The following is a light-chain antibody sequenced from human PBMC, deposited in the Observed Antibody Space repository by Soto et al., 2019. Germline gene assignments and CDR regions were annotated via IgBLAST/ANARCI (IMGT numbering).Light chain of an antibody. J-gene: IGLJ2*01. CDR1: SSDVGGYNY. CDR3: SSYTSISGLVV. Sequence: QSVLTQPASVSGSPGQSITISCTGTSSDVGGYNYVSWYQQHPGKAPKLMIYDVSNRPSGVSIRFSGSKSGNTASLTISGLQAEDEADYYCSSYTSISGLVVFGGGTQLTVL. V-gene: IGLV2-14*01. CDR2: DVS.